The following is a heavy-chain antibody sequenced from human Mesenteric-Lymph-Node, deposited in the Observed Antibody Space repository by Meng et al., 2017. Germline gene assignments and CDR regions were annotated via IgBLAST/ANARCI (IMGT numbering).Heavy chain of an antibody. CDR2: IIPIFGTA. CDR1: GYTFTSYA. D-gene: IGHD3-3*01. Sequence: SVKVSCKASGYTFTSYAISWVRQAPGQGLEWMGGIIPIFGTANYAQKFQGRVTITADESTSTAYMELSSLRSEDTAVYYCARDVDYDFWSGYSYGMDVWGQGTTVTVSS. CDR3: ARDVDYDFWSGYSYGMDV. V-gene: IGHV1-69*13. J-gene: IGHJ6*02.